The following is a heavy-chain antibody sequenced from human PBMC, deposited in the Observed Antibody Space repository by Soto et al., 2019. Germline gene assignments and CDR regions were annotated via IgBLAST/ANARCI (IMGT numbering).Heavy chain of an antibody. V-gene: IGHV3-23*01. D-gene: IGHD6-25*01. CDR3: AKFFGETGGSSGWPWSFHF. CDR2: ISGTGGTT. Sequence: EVQLLESGGGLVQPGGSLRLSCAASGFTFSSYAMSWVRQAPGKGLEWVSAISGTGGTTYYADSVKGRFTISRDNSRNTLHLQMNSLRAEDTARYYCAKFFGETGGSSGWPWSFHFWGQGTLVTVSS. J-gene: IGHJ4*02. CDR1: GFTFSSYA.